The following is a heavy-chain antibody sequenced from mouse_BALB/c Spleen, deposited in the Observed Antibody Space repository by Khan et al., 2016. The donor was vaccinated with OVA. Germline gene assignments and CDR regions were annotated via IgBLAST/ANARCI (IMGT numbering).Heavy chain of an antibody. CDR2: SNGGGYYT. J-gene: IGHJ3*01. CDR3: ARHLSASFAY. V-gene: IGHV5-6*01. CDR1: RFTFSASG. D-gene: IGHD1-3*01. Sequence: VELVESEGELVRPGGSLKLSCAASRFTFSASGMSWVSQSPDKGLEWVAKSNGGGYYTYYTNSLKGRFIISRGNAKNTLYLEMRSLKSEDTSMDYCARHLSASFAYWGQGTLVTVSA.